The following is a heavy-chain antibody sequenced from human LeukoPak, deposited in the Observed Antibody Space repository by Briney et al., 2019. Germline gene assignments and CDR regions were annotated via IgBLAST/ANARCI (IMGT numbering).Heavy chain of an antibody. CDR2: ISSSSTI. V-gene: IGHV3-48*01. D-gene: IGHD3-22*01. CDR1: GFTFSSYS. CDR3: AKGGYYESGGYYYAGLDF. J-gene: IGHJ4*02. Sequence: PGGSLRLSCAASGFTFSSYSMNWVRQAPGKGLEWVSYISSSSTIYYADSVKGRFTISRDNSKNTLYLQMNSLRAEDTAVYYCAKGGYYESGGYYYAGLDFWGQGTLVTVSS.